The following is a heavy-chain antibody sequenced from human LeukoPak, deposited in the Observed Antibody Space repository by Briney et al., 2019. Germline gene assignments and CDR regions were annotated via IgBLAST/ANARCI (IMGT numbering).Heavy chain of an antibody. J-gene: IGHJ4*02. V-gene: IGHV3-7*01. D-gene: IGHD4-17*01. Sequence: GGSLRLSCAASGFTFSSYWMSWVRQAPGKGLEWVANIKQDGSEKYYVDSVKGRFTISRDNAKNSLYLQMNSLRAEDTAVYYCARDAPQWDYGDADYWGQGTLVTVSS. CDR2: IKQDGSEK. CDR3: ARDAPQWDYGDADY. CDR1: GFTFSSYW.